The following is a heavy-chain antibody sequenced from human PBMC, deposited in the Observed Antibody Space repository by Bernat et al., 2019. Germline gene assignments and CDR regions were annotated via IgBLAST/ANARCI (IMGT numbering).Heavy chain of an antibody. J-gene: IGHJ5*02. D-gene: IGHD4-11*01. V-gene: IGHV4-61*01. CDR1: GGSVSSGSYS. Sequence: QVQLQESGPGLVKPSETLSLTCTVSGGSVSSGSYSWSWIRQPPGKGLEWIGYISYSGSTNYNPSLKSRVTISVDTSKNQFSLKLNSVTPADTAMYYCARDRDSKNNWFDPWGQGTLVTVSS. CDR3: ARDRDSKNNWFDP. CDR2: ISYSGST.